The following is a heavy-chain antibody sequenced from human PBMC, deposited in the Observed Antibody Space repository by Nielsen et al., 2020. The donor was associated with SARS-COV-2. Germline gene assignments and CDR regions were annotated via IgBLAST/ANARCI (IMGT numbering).Heavy chain of an antibody. D-gene: IGHD3-10*01. V-gene: IGHV4-59*12. Sequence: PGKGPEWIGYIYYSGSTSYNPSLKSRVTISVDTSKNQFSLKLSSVTAADTAVYYCARGRYYYGSGSYYNGYYYYYGMDVWGQGTTVTVSS. J-gene: IGHJ6*02. CDR2: IYYSGST. CDR3: ARGRYYYGSGSYYNGYYYYYGMDV.